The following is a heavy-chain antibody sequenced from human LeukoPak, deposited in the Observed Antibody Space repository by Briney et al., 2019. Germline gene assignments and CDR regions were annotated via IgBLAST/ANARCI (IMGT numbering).Heavy chain of an antibody. CDR2: ISGSDGRT. D-gene: IGHD6-13*01. CDR1: GFTFSSYG. Sequence: GGSLRLSCAASGFTFSSYGMHWVRQAPGEGLEWVSTISGSDGRTYYADSVKGRFTISRDNSRDTLYLQMTGLRAEDTAVYYCGKQLAISGTDYWGQGTLVTVSS. V-gene: IGHV3-23*01. J-gene: IGHJ4*02. CDR3: GKQLAISGTDY.